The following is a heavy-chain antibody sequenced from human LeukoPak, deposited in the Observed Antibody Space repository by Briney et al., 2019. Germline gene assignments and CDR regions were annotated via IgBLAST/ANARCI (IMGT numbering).Heavy chain of an antibody. V-gene: IGHV3-23*01. CDR2: IAGRGDIS. J-gene: IGHJ4*02. CDR3: AKDPTHYRVWDYYETIGLSY. D-gene: IGHD3-22*01. Sequence: GGSLRLSCAASGFIFRNYAISWVRQAPGRGLEWVSGIAGRGDISYYADSVKGRFTISRDNSKNTLNLHMNSLRAEDTAVYYCAKDPTHYRVWDYYETIGLSYWGQGTLVTVSS. CDR1: GFIFRNYA.